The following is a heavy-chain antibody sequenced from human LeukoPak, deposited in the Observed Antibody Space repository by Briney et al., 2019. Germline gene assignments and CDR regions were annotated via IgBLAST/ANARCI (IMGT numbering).Heavy chain of an antibody. J-gene: IGHJ5*02. Sequence: PSETLSLTCTVSGGSISSSSYYWGWIRQPPGKGLEWIGSIYYSGSTYYNPSLKSRVTISVDTSKNQFSLKLSSVTAADTAVYYCARRSIAAPFNWFDPWGQGTLVTVSS. CDR2: IYYSGST. D-gene: IGHD6-6*01. CDR3: ARRSIAAPFNWFDP. V-gene: IGHV4-39*01. CDR1: GGSISSSSYY.